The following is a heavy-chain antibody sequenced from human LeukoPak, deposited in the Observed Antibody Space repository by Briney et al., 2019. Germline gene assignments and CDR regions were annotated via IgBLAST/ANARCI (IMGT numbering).Heavy chain of an antibody. CDR2: ISAYNGNA. D-gene: IGHD5-18*01. J-gene: IGHJ4*02. V-gene: IGHV1-18*01. CDR3: ARDYTHQVEYTYGYGSDY. Sequence: GASVKVSCKASGYTFTSYGISWVRQAPGQGLEWMGWISAYNGNANYAQKLQGRVTMTTDTSTKTAYMELRSLRSDDTAVYYCARDYTHQVEYTYGYGSDYWGQGTLVTVSS. CDR1: GYTFTSYG.